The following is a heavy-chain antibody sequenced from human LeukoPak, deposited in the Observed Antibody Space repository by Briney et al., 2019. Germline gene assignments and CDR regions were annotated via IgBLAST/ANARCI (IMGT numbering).Heavy chain of an antibody. CDR2: INHSGST. D-gene: IGHD5-18*01. CDR3: ARAQGDTAMVNSFDY. V-gene: IGHV4-34*01. CDR1: GGSFSGYY. Sequence: SETLSLTCAVYGGSFSGYYWSWIRQPPGKGLEWVGEINHSGSTNYNPPLKSRVTISVDTSKNQFSLKLRSVTAADTAVYYCARAQGDTAMVNSFDYWGQGTLVTVSS. J-gene: IGHJ4*02.